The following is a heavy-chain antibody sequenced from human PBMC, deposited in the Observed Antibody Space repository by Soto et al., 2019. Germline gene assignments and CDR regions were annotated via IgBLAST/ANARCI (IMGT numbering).Heavy chain of an antibody. CDR3: ARPSGNNERAFDL. Sequence: PGGSLRLSCATSGFANYLIWVRQAPGKGLECVSGIFGGGRMYYADSVKGRFITSKDNSNNMVYLQMNSLRAEDTAIYYCARPSGNNERAFDLWGRGTVVTVSS. CDR1: GFANY. D-gene: IGHD1-26*01. CDR2: IFGGGRM. J-gene: IGHJ3*01. V-gene: IGHV3-53*01.